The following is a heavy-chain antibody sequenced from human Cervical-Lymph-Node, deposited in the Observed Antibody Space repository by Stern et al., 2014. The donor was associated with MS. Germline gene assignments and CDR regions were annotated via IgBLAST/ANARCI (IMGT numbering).Heavy chain of an antibody. CDR2: IYRDDYEP. Sequence: VQLVQPGAELIRPGESLKISCKGSGYKFSIYWIAWVRQMPGKGLEWMGIIYRDDYEPRYSPSFQGQVTMSADKSTSTAYLQWSSLNASDTAMYFCARQTTAWASDVWGQGTLVTVSS. V-gene: IGHV5-51*01. D-gene: IGHD1-14*01. CDR1: GYKFSIYW. CDR3: ARQTTAWASDV. J-gene: IGHJ4*02.